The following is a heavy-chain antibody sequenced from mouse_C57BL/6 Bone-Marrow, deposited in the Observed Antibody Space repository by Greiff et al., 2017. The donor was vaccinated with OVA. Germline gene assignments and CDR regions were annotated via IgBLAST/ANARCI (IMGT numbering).Heavy chain of an antibody. CDR2: IYPGDGDT. V-gene: IGHV1-82*01. CDR1: GYAFSSSW. Sequence: LVESGPELVKPGASVKISCKASGYAFSSSWMNWVKQRPGKGLEWIGRIYPGDGDTNYNGKFKGKATLTADKSSSTAYMQLSSLTSEDSAVYFCARSTFITTVVATKGYFDYWGQGTTLTVSS. CDR3: ARSTFITTVVATKGYFDY. J-gene: IGHJ2*01. D-gene: IGHD1-1*01.